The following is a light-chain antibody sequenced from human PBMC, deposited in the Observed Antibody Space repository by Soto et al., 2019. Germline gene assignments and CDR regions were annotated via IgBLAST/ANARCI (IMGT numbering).Light chain of an antibody. CDR3: QQSESYPSS. J-gene: IGKJ1*01. CDR1: QXLLHGNRYSY. CDR2: LGS. V-gene: IGKV2-28*01. Sequence: DIVMIQIPLSLTVTHGAPASIPWRPSQXLLHGNRYSYLDWYLQKPGQSPQLLIYLGSNRASGVPSRFSGSGSGTEFTLTISSLQPEDFATYYCQQSESYPSSFGEGTKVDIK.